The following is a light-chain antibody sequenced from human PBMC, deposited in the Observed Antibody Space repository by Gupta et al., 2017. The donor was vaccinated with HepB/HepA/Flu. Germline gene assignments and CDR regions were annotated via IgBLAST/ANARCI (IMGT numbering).Light chain of an antibody. CDR3: QSWDTDRDHLV. Sequence: QPPSVSVAPGKTAQITWAADTIGQNSLHWYRPRPGQPPLLFVYDDSDRRSGIPERFSGSNSATTATLAISGVEAEDVAVYYCQSWDTDRDHLVFGGGTKLTVL. CDR1: TIGQNS. V-gene: IGLV3-21*03. J-gene: IGLJ2*01. CDR2: DDS.